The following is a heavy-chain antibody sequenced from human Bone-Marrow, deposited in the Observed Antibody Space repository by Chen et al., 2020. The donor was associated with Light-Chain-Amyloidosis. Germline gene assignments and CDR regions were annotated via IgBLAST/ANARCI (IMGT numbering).Heavy chain of an antibody. CDR1: VFPFDDHA. CDR3: AKAPTPRIVAAPVYFES. J-gene: IGHJ4*02. Sequence: EVQLVESGGALVQPGRSLRLSCAASVFPFDDHAMQWVRQTPAKGLEWVAGIGWNSDCMDEAESEKGGCTNYRDNDKNFLYLEMKSLKTEDTGLYYCAKAPTPRIVAAPVYFESWGQGALVTVSS. V-gene: IGHV3-9*01. D-gene: IGHD6-13*01. CDR2: IGWNSDCM.